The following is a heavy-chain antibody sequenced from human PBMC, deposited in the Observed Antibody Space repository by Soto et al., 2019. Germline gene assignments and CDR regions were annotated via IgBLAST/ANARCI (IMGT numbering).Heavy chain of an antibody. CDR1: DGSITHNNG. D-gene: IGHD5-12*01. CDR2: MHHIGST. Sequence: LXLTCDITDGSITHNNGWSWVRQPPGEGLEWIGEMHHIGSTNYNPSLKSRVTMSVDTSKNQFFLKLNSVTAADTAVYYCKKNSAYALDYWGQGTLVTASS. J-gene: IGHJ4*02. V-gene: IGHV4-4*04. CDR3: KKNSAYALDY.